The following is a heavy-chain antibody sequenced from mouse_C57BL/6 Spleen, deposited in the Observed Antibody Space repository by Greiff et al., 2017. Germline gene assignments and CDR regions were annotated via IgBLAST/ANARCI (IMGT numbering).Heavy chain of an antibody. D-gene: IGHD2-5*01. CDR1: GFTFSNYW. J-gene: IGHJ3*01. CDR3: TDYSNGFAY. V-gene: IGHV6-3*01. CDR2: IRLKSDNYAT. Sequence: EVKLQESGGGLVQPGGSMKLSCVASGFTFSNYWMNWVRQSPEKGLEWVAQIRLKSDNYATHYAESVKGRFTISRDDSKSSVYLQMNNLRAEDTGIYYCTDYSNGFAYWGQGTLVTVSA.